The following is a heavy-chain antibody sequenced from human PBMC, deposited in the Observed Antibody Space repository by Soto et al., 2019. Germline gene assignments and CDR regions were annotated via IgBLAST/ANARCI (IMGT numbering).Heavy chain of an antibody. CDR3: ARDNGYISGDYYYYMDV. V-gene: IGHV3-48*01. J-gene: IGHJ6*03. Sequence: GGSLRLSCAASGFTFSSYSMNWVRQAPGKGLEWVSYISSSSSTIYYADSVKGRFTISRDNAKNSLYLQMNSLRAEDTAVYYCARDNGYISGDYYYYMDVWGKGTTVTVSS. CDR2: ISSSSSTI. CDR1: GFTFSSYS. D-gene: IGHD3-3*01.